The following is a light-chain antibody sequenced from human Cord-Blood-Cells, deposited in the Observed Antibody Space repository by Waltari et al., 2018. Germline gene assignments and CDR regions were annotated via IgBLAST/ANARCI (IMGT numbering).Light chain of an antibody. CDR3: QQYGSPRGYT. CDR2: GAS. Sequence: EIVLTQSPGTLSLSPGERATLSCRASQSVSSSDLAWYQQKPGQAPRLLIYGASSRGACSPDRCSGSGSGTDFTLTISRREPEDFAVYYCQQYGSPRGYTFGQGTKLEIK. CDR1: QSVSSSD. J-gene: IGKJ2*01. V-gene: IGKV3-20*01.